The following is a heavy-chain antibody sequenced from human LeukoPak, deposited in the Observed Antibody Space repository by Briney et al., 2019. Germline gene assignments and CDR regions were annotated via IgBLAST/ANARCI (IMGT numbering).Heavy chain of an antibody. Sequence: PSQTLSLTCAVSGGSISSGSYYWSWIRQPAGKGLEWIGRIYTSGSTNYNPSLKSRVTISVDTSKNQFSLKLSSVTAADTAVYYCARGFSDDSSGYVEDYWFDPWGQGTLVTVSS. CDR3: ARGFSDDSSGYVEDYWFDP. D-gene: IGHD3-22*01. CDR2: IYTSGST. J-gene: IGHJ5*02. CDR1: GGSISSGSYY. V-gene: IGHV4-61*02.